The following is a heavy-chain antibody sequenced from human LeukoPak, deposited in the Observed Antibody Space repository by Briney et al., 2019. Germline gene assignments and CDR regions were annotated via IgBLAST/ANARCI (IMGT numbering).Heavy chain of an antibody. J-gene: IGHJ5*02. CDR1: GFTFSTYG. CDR2: ITSSSSYI. D-gene: IGHD6-19*01. V-gene: IGHV3-21*01. CDR3: AREMLAAVAAQS. Sequence: NAGGSLRLSCAASGFTFSTYGMHWVRQAPGKGLEWVSSITSSSSYIYYADSVKGRFTISRDNAKNSLYLQMNSLRAEDTAVYYCAREMLAAVAAQSWGQGTLVTVSS.